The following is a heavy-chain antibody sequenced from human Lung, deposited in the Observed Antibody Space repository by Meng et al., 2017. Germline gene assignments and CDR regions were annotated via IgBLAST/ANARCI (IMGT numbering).Heavy chain of an antibody. D-gene: IGHD1-1*01. CDR3: TNDRLNH. Sequence: VWLVESGGGLLSPGGSLRLSCAASGFTFTDHWMHWVRQGHGKGLVWVSRINRDGTKPTYADSVKGRFTISRDNAKNTLYLQMNNLRAEDTAFYYCTNDRLNHWGQGALVTVSS. J-gene: IGHJ1*01. CDR2: INRDGTKP. V-gene: IGHV3-74*01. CDR1: GFTFTDHW.